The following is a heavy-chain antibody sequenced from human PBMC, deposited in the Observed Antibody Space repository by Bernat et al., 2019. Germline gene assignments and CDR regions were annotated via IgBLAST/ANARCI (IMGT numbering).Heavy chain of an antibody. CDR3: AKRHSSGWYYFDY. D-gene: IGHD6-19*01. V-gene: IGHV3-30*18. J-gene: IGHJ4*02. CDR1: GFTFSSYG. CDR2: ISYDGSNK. Sequence: QVQLVESGGGVVQPGRSLRLSCAASGFTFSSYGMHWVRQAPGKGLEWVAVISYDGSNKYYADSVKGRFTISRDNSKNTLYLQMNSLGAEDTAVYYCAKRHSSGWYYFDYWGQGTLVTVSS.